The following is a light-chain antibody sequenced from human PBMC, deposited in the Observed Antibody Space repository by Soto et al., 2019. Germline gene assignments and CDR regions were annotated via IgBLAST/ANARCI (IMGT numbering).Light chain of an antibody. CDR1: RSVSSY. CDR2: DAS. J-gene: IGKJ4*01. V-gene: IGKV3-11*01. Sequence: EIVLTQSPATLSLSPGERATLSCGASRSVSSYLAWYQQKPGQAPRLLIYDASYRATGIPARFSGSGSGTGCALPISSLEPDDFGVYYCQRRSDWPPQLTFGGGTMVELE. CDR3: QRRSDWPPQLT.